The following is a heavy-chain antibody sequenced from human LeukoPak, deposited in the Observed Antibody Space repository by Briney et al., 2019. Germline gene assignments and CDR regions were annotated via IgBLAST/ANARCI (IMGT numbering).Heavy chain of an antibody. CDR1: GFTFDDYA. CDR2: ISWNSGSI. D-gene: IGHD5-18*01. J-gene: IGHJ3*02. Sequence: GGSPRLSCAASGFTFDDYAMHWVRQAPGKGLEWVSGISWNSGSIGYADSVKGRFTISRDNAKNSLYLQMNSLRAEDMALYYCAKVRIQLWNDAFDIWGQGTMVTVSS. V-gene: IGHV3-9*03. CDR3: AKVRIQLWNDAFDI.